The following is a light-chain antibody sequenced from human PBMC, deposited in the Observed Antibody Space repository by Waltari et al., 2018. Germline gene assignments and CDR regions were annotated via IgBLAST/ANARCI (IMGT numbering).Light chain of an antibody. CDR1: SSYVGNYNY. CDR2: GVS. V-gene: IGLV2-14*01. CDR3: SSYTGGSTFYV. Sequence: QSALTQPASVSGSPGQSITIPCTGTSSYVGNYNYVPWYQQHPGKVPKLIIYGVSNRPSGVSNRFSGSKSGNTASLTISGLQAEDEADYYCSSYTGGSTFYVFGTGTKVAVL. J-gene: IGLJ1*01.